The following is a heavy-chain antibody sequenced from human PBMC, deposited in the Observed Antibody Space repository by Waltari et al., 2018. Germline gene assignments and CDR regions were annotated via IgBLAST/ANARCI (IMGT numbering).Heavy chain of an antibody. CDR3: ARDRGRGLYLDT. V-gene: IGHV4-4*02. J-gene: IGHJ4*02. CDR1: GDSMSTSDY. CDR2: VRGDGKT. D-gene: IGHD1-1*01. Sequence: QLQLQESGPGLVKPSGTLSLICAVSGDSMSTSDYWSWVRQPPGKGREGIGQVRGDGKTNYNPSFASRVTMSLDTSTYHFALKLTSATAADTALYYCARDRGRGLYLDTWGQGTLVTVSP.